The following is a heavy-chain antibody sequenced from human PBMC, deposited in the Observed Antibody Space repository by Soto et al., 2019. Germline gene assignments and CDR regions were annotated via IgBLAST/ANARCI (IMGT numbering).Heavy chain of an antibody. CDR3: ARSIVVVTALDY. CDR1: GYTFPSYA. J-gene: IGHJ4*02. Sequence: ASVKVSCKASGYTFPSYAMHWVRQAPGQRLEWMGWINAGNGNTKYSQKFQGRVTITRDTSASTAYMELSSLRSEDTAVYYCARSIVVVTALDYWGQGSLVTVSS. CDR2: INAGNGNT. D-gene: IGHD2-21*02. V-gene: IGHV1-3*01.